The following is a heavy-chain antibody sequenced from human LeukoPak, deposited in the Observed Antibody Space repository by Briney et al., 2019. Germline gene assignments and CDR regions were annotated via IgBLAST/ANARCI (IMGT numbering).Heavy chain of an antibody. CDR2: IRYDGSNK. D-gene: IGHD3-16*02. Sequence: PGGSLRLSCAASGFTFSSYGMHWVRQAPGKGLEWVAFIRYDGSNKYYADSVKGRFTISRDNSKNTLYLQMNSLRAEDTAVYYCAKDQPGGLGELSGGVDYWGQGTLVTVSS. V-gene: IGHV3-30*02. CDR1: GFTFSSYG. J-gene: IGHJ4*02. CDR3: AKDQPGGLGELSGGVDY.